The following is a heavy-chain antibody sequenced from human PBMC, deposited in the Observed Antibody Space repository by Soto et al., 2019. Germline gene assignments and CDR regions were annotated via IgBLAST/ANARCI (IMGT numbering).Heavy chain of an antibody. CDR3: ARRLLVDGTNFDY. CDR2: IYYSGST. Sequence: QLQLQESGPGLVKPSETLSLTCSVSGGSISSSSYYWGWIRQPPGKGLEWIGSIYYSGSTYYNPSLKSRVTISVDTSKNQFSLKLSSVTAADTAVYYCARRLLVDGTNFDYWGQGTLVTVSS. V-gene: IGHV4-39*01. J-gene: IGHJ4*02. CDR1: GGSISSSSYY. D-gene: IGHD2-15*01.